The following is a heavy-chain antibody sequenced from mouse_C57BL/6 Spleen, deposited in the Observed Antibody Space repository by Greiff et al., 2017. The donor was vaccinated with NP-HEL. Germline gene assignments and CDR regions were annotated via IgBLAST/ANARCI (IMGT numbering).Heavy chain of an antibody. CDR3: ARCARAQALDY. Sequence: QVQLQQPGAELVKPGASVKLSCKASGYTFTSYWMHWVKQRPGQGLEWIGMIHPNSGSTNYNEKFKSKATLTVDKSSSTAYMQLSSLTSEDSAVYYCARCARAQALDYWGQGTTLTVSS. V-gene: IGHV1-64*01. J-gene: IGHJ2*01. CDR1: GYTFTSYW. D-gene: IGHD3-2*02. CDR2: IHPNSGST.